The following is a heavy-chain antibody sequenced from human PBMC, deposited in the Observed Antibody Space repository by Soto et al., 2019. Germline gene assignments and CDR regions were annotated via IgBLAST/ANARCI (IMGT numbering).Heavy chain of an antibody. Sequence: QVQLQQWGAGLLKPSETLSLTCAVYGGSFSGYYWSWIRQPPGKGLEWIGEINHSGSTNYNPSLKSLVTISVDTSKNQFSLKLSSVTAADTAVYYCARAGRWLRRYYFDYWGQGTLVTVSS. CDR3: ARAGRWLRRYYFDY. CDR1: GGSFSGYY. D-gene: IGHD5-12*01. V-gene: IGHV4-34*01. CDR2: INHSGST. J-gene: IGHJ4*02.